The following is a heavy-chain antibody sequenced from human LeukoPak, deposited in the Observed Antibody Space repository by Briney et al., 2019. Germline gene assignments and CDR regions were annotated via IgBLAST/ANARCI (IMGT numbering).Heavy chain of an antibody. CDR3: ARALSLDY. CDR1: GYTFTDYY. J-gene: IGHJ4*02. Sequence: ASVKVSCKASGYTFTDYYIDWVRQAPGQGLEWMGWINPNSGGTNYAQKFRGRVTMTRDTSISTVYMELSSLRSDDTAVYYCARALSLDYWGQGTLVAVSS. CDR2: INPNSGGT. V-gene: IGHV1-2*02.